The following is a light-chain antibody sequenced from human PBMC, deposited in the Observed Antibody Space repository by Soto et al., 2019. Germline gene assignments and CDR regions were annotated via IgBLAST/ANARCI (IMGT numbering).Light chain of an antibody. CDR1: PSVSGRC. CDR2: RVS. Sequence: EIVLMQSPGTLSLSPGQRATLSCRTSPSVSGRCFAWYQQKPGQAPRLLIYRVSNRATGIPERVSGSGAGKDCTLTISRPEAEGFAGSFWQQEENSQYPFCQRTKLEIK. V-gene: IGKV3-20*01. CDR3: QQEENSQYP. J-gene: IGKJ2*01.